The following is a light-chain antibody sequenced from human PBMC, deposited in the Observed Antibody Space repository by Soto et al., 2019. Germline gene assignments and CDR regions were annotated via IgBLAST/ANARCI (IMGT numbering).Light chain of an antibody. CDR2: DVS. V-gene: IGKV3-20*01. CDR1: QRVSKTY. Sequence: EIVLTQSPGTLSLSPGERATLSCRASQRVSKTYLAWYQQKPGQAPRLLMFDVSSRATGIPDRFSGSGSGTDFTRTISRLEPGDLAVYFCQQYGTLPWTFGQGTKVEI. J-gene: IGKJ1*01. CDR3: QQYGTLPWT.